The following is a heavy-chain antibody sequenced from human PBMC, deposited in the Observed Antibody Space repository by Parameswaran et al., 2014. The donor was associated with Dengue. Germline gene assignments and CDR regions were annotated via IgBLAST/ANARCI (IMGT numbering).Heavy chain of an antibody. Sequence: VRQMPGKGLEWVSSISSSSSYIYYADSVKGRFTISRDNAKNSLYLQMNSLRAEDTAVYYCARDLAAAGPTFDPWGQGTLVTVSS. J-gene: IGHJ5*02. D-gene: IGHD6-13*01. V-gene: IGHV3-21*01. CDR3: ARDLAAAGPTFDP. CDR2: ISSSSSYI.